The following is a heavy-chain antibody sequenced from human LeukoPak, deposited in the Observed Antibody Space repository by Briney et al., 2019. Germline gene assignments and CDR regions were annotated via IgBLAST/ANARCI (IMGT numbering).Heavy chain of an antibody. Sequence: PGGSLRLSCAASGFTFSSYAMSWVSQAPGKGLEWVSAISGSGGSTYYADSVKGRFTISRDNSKNTLYLQMNSLRAEDTAVYYCAREPARDGYKSGAFDIWGQGTMVTVSS. CDR2: ISGSGGST. CDR1: GFTFSSYA. V-gene: IGHV3-23*01. D-gene: IGHD5-24*01. J-gene: IGHJ3*02. CDR3: AREPARDGYKSGAFDI.